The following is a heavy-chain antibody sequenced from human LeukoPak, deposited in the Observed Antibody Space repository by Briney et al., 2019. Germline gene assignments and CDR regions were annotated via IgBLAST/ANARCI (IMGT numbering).Heavy chain of an antibody. CDR3: ARDRRWLRFHGFDI. CDR1: GASSSSYY. V-gene: IGHV4-59*12. J-gene: IGHJ3*02. Sequence: SETLSLTCTVSGASSSSYYWMWIRQPPGKGLEWIGSYYSGGTNYNPSLKSRVTISVDTSKNQFSLKLKSVTAADTAVYYCARDRRWLRFHGFDIWGQGTMVTVSS. CDR2: YYSGGT. D-gene: IGHD5-12*01.